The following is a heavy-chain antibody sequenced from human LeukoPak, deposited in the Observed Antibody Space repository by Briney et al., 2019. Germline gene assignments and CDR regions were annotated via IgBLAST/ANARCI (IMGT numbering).Heavy chain of an antibody. Sequence: ASVKVSCKASGYTFTGYYLYWVRQAPGQGLEWMGRINPNSGGTNYAQKFQGRVTMTRDTSISTAYMGLSSLRSDDTAVFYCARRIAAAGHFDYWGQGTLVTVSP. CDR2: INPNSGGT. J-gene: IGHJ4*02. D-gene: IGHD6-13*01. CDR3: ARRIAAAGHFDY. CDR1: GYTFTGYY. V-gene: IGHV1-2*06.